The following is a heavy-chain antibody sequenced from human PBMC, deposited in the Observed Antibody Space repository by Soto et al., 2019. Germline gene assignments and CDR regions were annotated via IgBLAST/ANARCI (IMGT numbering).Heavy chain of an antibody. V-gene: IGHV3-30*03. J-gene: IGHJ4*02. Sequence: QVQLVESGGGVVQPGRSLRLSCAASGFTFSSYGMHWVRQAPGKGLEWVAVISYDGSNKYYADSVKGRFTISRDNSKNPLYLQMNSLRAEDTAGYYCAGGGATPDYWGQGTLVTVSS. CDR2: ISYDGSNK. CDR3: AGGGATPDY. CDR1: GFTFSSYG. D-gene: IGHD1-26*01.